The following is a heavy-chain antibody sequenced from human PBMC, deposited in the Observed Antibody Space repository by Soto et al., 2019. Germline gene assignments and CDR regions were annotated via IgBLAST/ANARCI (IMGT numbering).Heavy chain of an antibody. J-gene: IGHJ4*02. CDR2: IYYSGST. D-gene: IGHD3-9*01. Sequence: QVQLQESGPGLVKPSETLSLTCTVSGGSISSYYWSWIRQPPGKGLEWIGYIYYSGSTNYNPSLKSRVTLSVDTSKNQFSLKLSSVTAADTAVYYCARHSGAYYDILTGYIDYWGQGTLVTVSS. CDR3: ARHSGAYYDILTGYIDY. V-gene: IGHV4-59*08. CDR1: GGSISSYY.